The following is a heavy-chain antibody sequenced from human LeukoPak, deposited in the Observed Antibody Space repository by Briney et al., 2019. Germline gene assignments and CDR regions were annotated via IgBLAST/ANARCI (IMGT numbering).Heavy chain of an antibody. J-gene: IGHJ4*02. CDR1: GGSFSGYY. CDR3: ARVCGTGRIIDY. D-gene: IGHD1-14*01. Sequence: SETLSLTCAVYGGSFSGYYWSWIRQPPGKGLEWIGEINHSGSTNYNPSLKSRVTISVDTSKNQFSLKLSSVTAADTAVYYCARVCGTGRIIDYWGQGTLVTVSS. CDR2: INHSGST. V-gene: IGHV4-34*01.